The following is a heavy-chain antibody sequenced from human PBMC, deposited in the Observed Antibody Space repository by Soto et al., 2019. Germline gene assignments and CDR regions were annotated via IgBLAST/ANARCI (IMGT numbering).Heavy chain of an antibody. Sequence: EVQVLESGGGLVQPGGSLRLSCAASGFTFSTYAMTWVRQAPGKGLEWVSGIIGSGDTTYYADSVKGRFTISRDNSKNTLYLQMNSLGAGDTAVYYCAKDERAKLGSRNWYFDLWGRGTLVTVSS. CDR1: GFTFSTYA. V-gene: IGHV3-23*01. CDR3: AKDERAKLGSRNWYFDL. D-gene: IGHD7-27*01. J-gene: IGHJ2*01. CDR2: IIGSGDTT.